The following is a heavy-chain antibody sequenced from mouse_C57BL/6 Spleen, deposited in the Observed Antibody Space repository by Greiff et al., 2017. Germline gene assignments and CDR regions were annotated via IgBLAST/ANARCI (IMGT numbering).Heavy chain of an antibody. CDR1: GFTFSNYW. D-gene: IGHD3-3*01. CDR2: IRLKSDNYAS. Sequence: EVQGVESGGGLVQPGGSMKLSCVASGFTFSNYWMNWVRQSPEKGLEWVAQIRLKSDNYASNYAESVKGRFTISRDDSKISVYLQMNNVRAEDTGIYYCTGDGDAHYWGQGTTLTVSS. J-gene: IGHJ2*01. CDR3: TGDGDAHY. V-gene: IGHV6-3*01.